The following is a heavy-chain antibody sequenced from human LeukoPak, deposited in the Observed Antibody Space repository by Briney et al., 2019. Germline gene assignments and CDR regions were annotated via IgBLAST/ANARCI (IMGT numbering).Heavy chain of an antibody. V-gene: IGHV3-11*04. Sequence: GGSLRLSCAASGFTFSDYYMSWIHQAPGKGLEWVSYISSSGSTIYYADSVKGRFTISRDNAKNSLYLQMNSLRAEDTAVYYCARSTYIEEGAFDIWGQGAMVTVSS. CDR3: ARSTYIEEGAFDI. J-gene: IGHJ3*02. CDR1: GFTFSDYY. D-gene: IGHD2/OR15-2a*01. CDR2: ISSSGSTI.